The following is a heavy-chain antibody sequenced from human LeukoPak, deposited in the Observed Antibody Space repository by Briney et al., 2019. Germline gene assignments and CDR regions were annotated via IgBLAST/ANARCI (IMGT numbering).Heavy chain of an antibody. CDR2: IHYSGST. Sequence: PSETLSLTCTVSGGSISSGDYYWRWIRQPPGKGLEWIGYIHYSGSTYYNPSLKSRVTISVDTSKNQFSLKLTSVTAADTAVYYCARGRDWFDPWGQGTLVTVSS. V-gene: IGHV4-30-4*01. CDR3: ARGRDWFDP. J-gene: IGHJ5*02. CDR1: GGSISSGDYY.